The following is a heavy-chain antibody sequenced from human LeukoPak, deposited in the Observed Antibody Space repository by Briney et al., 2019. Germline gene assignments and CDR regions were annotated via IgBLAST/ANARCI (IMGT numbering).Heavy chain of an antibody. CDR1: GFTFSSYW. Sequence: GGSLRLSCAASGFTFSSYWMHWVRQAPGKGLVWVSRINSDGSTTNYAGSVKGRFTISRDNAKNTLYLQMNSLRAEDTAVYYCARGRVGATSAFDSWGQGTLVTVSS. CDR2: INSDGSTT. D-gene: IGHD1-26*01. CDR3: ARGRVGATSAFDS. V-gene: IGHV3-74*01. J-gene: IGHJ4*02.